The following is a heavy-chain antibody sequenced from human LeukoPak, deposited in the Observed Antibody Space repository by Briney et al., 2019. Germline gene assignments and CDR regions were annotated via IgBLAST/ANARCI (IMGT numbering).Heavy chain of an antibody. CDR1: GFTFSSCS. J-gene: IGHJ4*02. CDR2: ISSSGSYI. CDR3: ARDREPYCTGGTCYSTGDY. D-gene: IGHD2-15*01. Sequence: GGSLRLSCAVSGFTFSSCSMHWVRQAPGKGLEWVSSISSSGSYIYYADSVKGRFTISRDNAKTSLYLQMNSLRAEDTAVYYCARDREPYCTGGTCYSTGDYWGQGTLVTVSS. V-gene: IGHV3-21*06.